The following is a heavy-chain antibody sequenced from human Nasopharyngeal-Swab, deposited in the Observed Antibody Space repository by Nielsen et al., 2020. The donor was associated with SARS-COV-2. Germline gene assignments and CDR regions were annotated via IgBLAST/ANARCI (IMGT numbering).Heavy chain of an antibody. CDR2: IIPIFGTA. D-gene: IGHD3-22*01. Sequence: SVKVSCKASGGTFRTYAISWVRQAPGQGLEWMGGIIPIFGTANYAQKSQGRVTITRDTSASTAYMELSSLRSEDTAVYYCARVRYYYDSSGYYHPRSESGFTDAFDIWGQGTMVTVSS. J-gene: IGHJ3*02. CDR1: GGTFRTYA. CDR3: ARVRYYYDSSGYYHPRSESGFTDAFDI. V-gene: IGHV1-69*05.